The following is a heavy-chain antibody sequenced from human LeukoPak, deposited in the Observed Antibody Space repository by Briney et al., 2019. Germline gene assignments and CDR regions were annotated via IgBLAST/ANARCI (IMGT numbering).Heavy chain of an antibody. CDR3: ARTPLHYYCSSTSCYTGYYMDV. D-gene: IGHD2-2*02. V-gene: IGHV1-8*03. CDR2: MNPNSGNT. Sequence: GASVKVSCKASGYTFTSYDINWVRQATGQGLEWMGWMNPNSGNTGYAQKFQGRVTITRNTSISAAYMELSSLRSEDTAVYYCARTPLHYYCSSTSCYTGYYMDVWGKGTTVTVSS. J-gene: IGHJ6*03. CDR1: GYTFTSYD.